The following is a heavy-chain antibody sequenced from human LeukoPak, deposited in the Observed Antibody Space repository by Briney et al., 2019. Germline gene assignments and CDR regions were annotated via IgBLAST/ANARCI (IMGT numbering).Heavy chain of an antibody. CDR1: GFTFSSYS. V-gene: IGHV3-48*01. Sequence: GGSLRLSCAASGFTFSSYSMNWVRQPPGKGLEWVSYISSSSSTIYYADSVKGRFTISRDNAKNSLYLQMNSLRAEDTAVYYCARADCSSTSCYDYYYYGMDVSGQGTTVTVSS. CDR3: ARADCSSTSCYDYYYYGMDV. J-gene: IGHJ6*02. CDR2: ISSSSSTI. D-gene: IGHD2-2*01.